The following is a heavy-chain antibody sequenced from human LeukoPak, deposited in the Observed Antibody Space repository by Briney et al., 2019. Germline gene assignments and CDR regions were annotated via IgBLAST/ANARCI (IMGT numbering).Heavy chain of an antibody. CDR2: IYDSGST. Sequence: PSETLSLTCTASGGSFSSYYWSWILQLPGNSLEGIGYIYDSGSTNYNPSLKSRVTISVDTSKNQFSLKLSSGTAADAAVYYCASHNDYGDYTFDYWGQGTLVTVSS. V-gene: IGHV4-59*01. D-gene: IGHD4-17*01. CDR3: ASHNDYGDYTFDY. CDR1: GGSFSSYY. J-gene: IGHJ4*02.